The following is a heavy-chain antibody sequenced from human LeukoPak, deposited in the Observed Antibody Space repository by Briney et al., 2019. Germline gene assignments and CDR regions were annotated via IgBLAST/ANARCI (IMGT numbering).Heavy chain of an antibody. CDR2: IRQDGSEK. CDR3: ATVSWGGSYFDY. J-gene: IGHJ4*02. D-gene: IGHD1-26*01. Sequence: GGSLRLSCVASGFTFSDYWMSWVRQAPGKGLECVANIRQDGSEKHHLDSVKGRLTISRDNGKNSLFFQMNSLRADDTAVYYCATVSWGGSYFDYWGRGILVTVSS. CDR1: GFTFSDYW. V-gene: IGHV3-7*01.